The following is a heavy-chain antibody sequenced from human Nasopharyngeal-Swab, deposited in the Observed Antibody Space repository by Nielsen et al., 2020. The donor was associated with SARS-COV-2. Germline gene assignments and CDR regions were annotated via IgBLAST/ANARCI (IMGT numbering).Heavy chain of an antibody. Sequence: GESLKISCAASGFTFSSYAMSWVRQAPGKGLEWVSIISGSGDTTYYADSVKDRFTISRDNAKNSLYLQMNSLRAEDTAMYYCARDGLDYDFWSAYFMDVWGQGTTVTVSS. CDR1: GFTFSSYA. V-gene: IGHV3-23*01. D-gene: IGHD3-3*01. J-gene: IGHJ6*02. CDR3: ARDGLDYDFWSAYFMDV. CDR2: ISGSGDTT.